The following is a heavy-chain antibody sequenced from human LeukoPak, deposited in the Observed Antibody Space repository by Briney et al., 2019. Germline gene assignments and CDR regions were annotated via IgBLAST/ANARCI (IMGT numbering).Heavy chain of an antibody. CDR1: NDSISSYC. Sequence: PSETLSLTCTVSNDSISSYCCSWVRQPPGKVLEWIGFMCPSGRTDYNPSLKSRVTMSIDTSKNQLSMELRFLTAADTAVYYCATSYDGKTAPYDLWGHGTLVTVSS. CDR3: ATSYDGKTAPYDL. V-gene: IGHV4-4*08. J-gene: IGHJ5*02. CDR2: MCPSGRT. D-gene: IGHD4-23*01.